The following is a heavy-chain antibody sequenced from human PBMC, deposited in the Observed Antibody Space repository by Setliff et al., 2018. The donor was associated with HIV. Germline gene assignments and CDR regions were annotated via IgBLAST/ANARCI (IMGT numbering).Heavy chain of an antibody. J-gene: IGHJ5*02. CDR3: ARFPSTQEVDWFDP. D-gene: IGHD2-15*01. CDR1: GFTFSSYT. V-gene: IGHV3-21*01. CDR2: ITSSSSYM. Sequence: GGSLRLSCAASGFTFSSYTMNWVRQAPGKGLEWVSSITSSSSYMYYADSVKGRFTISRDNAKNSLYLQMDSLRAEDTAVYYCARFPSTQEVDWFDPRGQGTLVTVSS.